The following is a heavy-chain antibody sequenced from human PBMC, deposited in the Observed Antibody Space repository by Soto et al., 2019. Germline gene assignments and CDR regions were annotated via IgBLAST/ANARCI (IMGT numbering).Heavy chain of an antibody. D-gene: IGHD5-18*01. CDR2: FDPEDGET. J-gene: IGHJ4*02. CDR3: ETVGQKYVDTVPFDY. Sequence: GASVEATSKVSGFALTEISMHWVRQAPGKGLEWMGGFDPEDGETIYAQKFQGRVTMTEDTSTDTAYMELSSLRSEDTAVYYCETVGQKYVDTVPFDYWGQGTLVTVSS. V-gene: IGHV1-24*01. CDR1: GFALTEIS.